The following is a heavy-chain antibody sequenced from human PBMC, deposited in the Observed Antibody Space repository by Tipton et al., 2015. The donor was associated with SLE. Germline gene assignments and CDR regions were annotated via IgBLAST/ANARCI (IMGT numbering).Heavy chain of an antibody. J-gene: IGHJ4*02. V-gene: IGHV4-39*07. CDR1: GGSISSSSYY. Sequence: TLSLTCTVSGGSISSSSYYWGWIRQPPGKGLEWVGTVYYTGNTFYNPSLKSRVTILVDTSKNQFSLKLSSVTAADTAVYYCARAYDSSGYYPRYFDYWGQGTLVTVSS. D-gene: IGHD3-22*01. CDR2: VYYTGNT. CDR3: ARAYDSSGYYPRYFDY.